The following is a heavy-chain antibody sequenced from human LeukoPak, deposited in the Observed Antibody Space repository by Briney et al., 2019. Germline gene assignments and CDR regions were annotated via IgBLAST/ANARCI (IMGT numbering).Heavy chain of an antibody. Sequence: SETLSLTCAVYGGSFSGYYWSWIRQPPGKGLEWIGEINHSGSTNYNPSLQTRVTISVDTPKNQFTLNLSSVTAAETAVYYCARVGLILSNGGSAWFDPWGQGTLVTVSS. CDR3: ARVGLILSNGGSAWFDP. V-gene: IGHV4-34*01. D-gene: IGHD2-15*01. J-gene: IGHJ5*02. CDR2: INHSGST. CDR1: GGSFSGYY.